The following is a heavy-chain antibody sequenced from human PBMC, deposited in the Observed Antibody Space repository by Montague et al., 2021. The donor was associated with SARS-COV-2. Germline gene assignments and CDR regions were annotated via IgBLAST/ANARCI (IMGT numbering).Heavy chain of an antibody. CDR1: GGSLSGYY. J-gene: IGHJ5*02. CDR2: INHRGTT. Sequence: TLSLTCTVSGGSLSGYYWSWIRQPPGKGLEWIGEINHRGTTNDNPSLKSRVALSLDTCRNQFSLNLNSVTAADTAVYYCVRGPAVKSYYDFWSGPKWFDPWGQGNLVTVSS. CDR3: VRGPAVKSYYDFWSGPKWFDP. V-gene: IGHV4-34*01. D-gene: IGHD3-3*01.